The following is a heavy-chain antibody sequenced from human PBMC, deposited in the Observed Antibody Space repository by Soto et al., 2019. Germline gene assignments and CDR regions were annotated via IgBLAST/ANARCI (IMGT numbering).Heavy chain of an antibody. CDR2: IHYTGSA. Sequence: QLQLQESGPGLVKPSETLSLTCAVSGGSLSAPTYYWGWVRQPPGKGLEWIGNIHYTGSAFYNPARQSRVTISVDPSKNQFSLRPTAVTAADTAVYYCARVRGEVDNWFEPWGRGTLVIVSS. V-gene: IGHV4-39*01. CDR1: GGSLSAPTYY. CDR3: ARVRGEVDNWFEP. D-gene: IGHD3-10*01. J-gene: IGHJ5*02.